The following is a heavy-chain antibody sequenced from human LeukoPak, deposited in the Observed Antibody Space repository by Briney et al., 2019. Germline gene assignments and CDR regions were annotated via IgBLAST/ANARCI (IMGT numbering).Heavy chain of an antibody. Sequence: PSETLSLTCTVSGGSISSSSYYCGWIRQPPGKGLEWIGSIYYSGSTYYNPSLKSRVTISVDTSKNQFSLKLSSVTAADTAVYYCARAISLVDILTGYYKAPTYYFDYWGQGTLVTVSS. D-gene: IGHD3-9*01. J-gene: IGHJ4*02. CDR1: GGSISSSSYY. V-gene: IGHV4-39*07. CDR2: IYYSGST. CDR3: ARAISLVDILTGYYKAPTYYFDY.